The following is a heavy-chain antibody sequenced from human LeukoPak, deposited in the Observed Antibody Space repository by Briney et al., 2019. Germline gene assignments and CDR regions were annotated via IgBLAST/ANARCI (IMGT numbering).Heavy chain of an antibody. D-gene: IGHD6-19*01. CDR3: ARVDGRAVAGPLGLDY. CDR2: IYHTGST. J-gene: IGHJ4*02. Sequence: PSGTLSLTCAVSGGSISSSNWWSWVRQPPGKGLEWIGEIYHTGSTNSNSSLKSRVTISVDKSKNQFSLKLSSVTAADTAVYYCARVDGRAVAGPLGLDYWGQGTLVTVSS. CDR1: GGSISSSNW. V-gene: IGHV4-4*02.